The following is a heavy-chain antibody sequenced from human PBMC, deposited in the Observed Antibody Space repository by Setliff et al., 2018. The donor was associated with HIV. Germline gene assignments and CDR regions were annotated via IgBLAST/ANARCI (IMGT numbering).Heavy chain of an antibody. Sequence: PGGSLRLSCAASGFIFSSYAMSWVRQAPGKGLEWVSGISGRGGSTFYADSVKGRFTISRDNSKNTLYLQLNSLRAEDTAVYYCAKAHDYRYWYFDLWGRGTLVTVS. CDR1: GFIFSSYA. D-gene: IGHD4-17*01. V-gene: IGHV3-23*01. CDR3: AKAHDYRYWYFDL. J-gene: IGHJ2*01. CDR2: ISGRGGST.